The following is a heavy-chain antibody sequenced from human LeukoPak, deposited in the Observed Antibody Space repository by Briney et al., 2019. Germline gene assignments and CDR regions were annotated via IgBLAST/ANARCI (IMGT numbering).Heavy chain of an antibody. V-gene: IGHV4-59*12. J-gene: IGHJ4*02. CDR2: IYYSGST. Sequence: PSETLSLTCTVSGGSISSYYWSWIRQPPGKGLEWIGYIYYSGSTNYNPSLKSRVTISVDTSKNQFSLKLSSVTAADTAVFYCARREGVSPFDYWGQGTLVTVSS. CDR1: GGSISSYY. D-gene: IGHD2-8*01. CDR3: ARREGVSPFDY.